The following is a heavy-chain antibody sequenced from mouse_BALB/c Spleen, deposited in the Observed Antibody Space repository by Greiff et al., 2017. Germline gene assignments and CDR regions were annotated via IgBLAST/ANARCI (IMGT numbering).Heavy chain of an antibody. CDR3: ARNYGSSYDYFDY. J-gene: IGHJ2*01. CDR1: GYSITSGYY. D-gene: IGHD1-1*01. CDR2: ISYDGSN. Sequence: EVQLQESGPGLVKPSQSLSLTCSVTGYSITSGYYWNWIRHFPGNKLEWMGYISYDGSNNYNPSLKNRISITRDTSKNQFFLKLNSVTTEDTATYYCARNYGSSYDYFDYWGQGTTLTVSS. V-gene: IGHV3-6*02.